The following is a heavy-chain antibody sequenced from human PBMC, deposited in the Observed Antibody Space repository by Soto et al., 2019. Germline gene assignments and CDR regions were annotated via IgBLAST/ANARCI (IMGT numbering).Heavy chain of an antibody. V-gene: IGHV3-33*01. D-gene: IGHD3-10*01. CDR3: ARDQHLITMVRGEDGMDV. CDR1: GFTFSSYG. Sequence: GGCLRLSCAASGFTFSSYGMHWVRQAPGKGLEWVAVIWYDGSNKYYADSVKGRFTISRDNSKNTLYLQMNSLRAEDTAVYYCARDQHLITMVRGEDGMDVWGQGTTVTVSS. J-gene: IGHJ6*02. CDR2: IWYDGSNK.